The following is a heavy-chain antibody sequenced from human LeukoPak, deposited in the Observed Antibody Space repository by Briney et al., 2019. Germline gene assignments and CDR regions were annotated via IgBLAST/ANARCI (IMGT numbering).Heavy chain of an antibody. CDR1: GFTFSNYG. CDR2: IRGSGGST. V-gene: IGHV3-23*01. J-gene: IGHJ4*02. Sequence: GGTLRLSCAASGFTFSNYGMNWVRQAPGKGLEWVSGIRGSGGSTYYADSVKGRFTISRDNAKNSLYLQMNSLRAEDTAVYYCARDVDYWGQGTLVTVSS. CDR3: ARDVDY.